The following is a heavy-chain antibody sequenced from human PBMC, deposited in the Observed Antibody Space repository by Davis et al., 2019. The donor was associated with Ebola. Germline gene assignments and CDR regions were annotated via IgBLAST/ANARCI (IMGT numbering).Heavy chain of an antibody. J-gene: IGHJ5*02. Sequence: SETLSLTCAVYGGSSSGYYWSWIRQPPGKGLEWIGEINHSGSTNYNPSLKSRVTISVDTSKNQFSLKLSSVTAADTAVYYCARDRWGGGGDWFDPWGQGTLVTVSS. CDR2: INHSGST. D-gene: IGHD3-10*01. CDR3: ARDRWGGGGDWFDP. CDR1: GGSSSGYY. V-gene: IGHV4-34*01.